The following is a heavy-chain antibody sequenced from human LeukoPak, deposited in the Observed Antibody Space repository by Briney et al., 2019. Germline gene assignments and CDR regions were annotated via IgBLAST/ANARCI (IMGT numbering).Heavy chain of an antibody. J-gene: IGHJ5*02. D-gene: IGHD1-26*01. V-gene: IGHV4-61*01. Sequence: SETLSLTCTVSGGSISSSSYYWSWIRQPPGKGLEWIGYIYYTGNTNYNPSLKSRVTISVDTSKNQFSLKLTSVTAADTAVYFCARGYSATYGRFDPWGQGTLVTVSS. CDR2: IYYTGNT. CDR3: ARGYSATYGRFDP. CDR1: GGSISSSSYY.